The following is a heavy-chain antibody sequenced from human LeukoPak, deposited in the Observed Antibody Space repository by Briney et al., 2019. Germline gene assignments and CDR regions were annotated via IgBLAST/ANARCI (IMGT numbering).Heavy chain of an antibody. V-gene: IGHV4-39*07. CDR2: IYHSGST. D-gene: IGHD6-13*01. CDR1: GGSISSYY. CDR3: ASPSSTWYRGNWFDP. Sequence: PSETLSLTCTVSGGSISSYYWGWIRQPPGKGLEWIGSIYHSGSTYYNPSLKSRVTISMDTSKNQFSLRLTSVTAADTAMYYCASPSSTWYRGNWFDPWGQGTLVTVSS. J-gene: IGHJ5*02.